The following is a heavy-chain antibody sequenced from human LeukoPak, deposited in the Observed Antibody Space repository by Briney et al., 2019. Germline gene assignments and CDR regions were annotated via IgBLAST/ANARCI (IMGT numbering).Heavy chain of an antibody. Sequence: ASVKVSCTASGYTLTDYYMHWVRQAPGQGLEWMGRINPNSGGTNYAQKFQGRVTMTRDTSISTVYMELSRLRSDDTAVYYRARVGYYESSGYYEYWGQGTLVTVSS. V-gene: IGHV1-2*06. CDR2: INPNSGGT. CDR3: ARVGYYESSGYYEY. J-gene: IGHJ4*02. D-gene: IGHD3-22*01. CDR1: GYTLTDYY.